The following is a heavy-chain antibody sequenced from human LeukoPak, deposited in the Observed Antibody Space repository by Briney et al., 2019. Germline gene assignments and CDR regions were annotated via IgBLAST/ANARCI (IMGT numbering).Heavy chain of an antibody. Sequence: GGSLRPSCVASGFTFHDYGIHWVRHDPGKGLEWVSGISWNSRSIVYADSVKGRFTFSRENAKNSLYLQMNSLRVEDTAFYYCAKDSSSGYYRHLDYWGQGIQVTVSS. D-gene: IGHD3-22*01. CDR1: GFTFHDYG. CDR3: AKDSSSGYYRHLDY. V-gene: IGHV3-9*01. CDR2: ISWNSRSI. J-gene: IGHJ4*02.